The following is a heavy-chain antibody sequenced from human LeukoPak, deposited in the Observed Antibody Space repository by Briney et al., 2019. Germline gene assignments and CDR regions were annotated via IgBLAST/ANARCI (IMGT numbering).Heavy chain of an antibody. J-gene: IGHJ4*02. Sequence: ASVKVSCKVSGYTLTELSMHWVRQAPGKGLEWMGGFDPEDGETIYAQKFQGRVTITRDTSASTAYMELSSLRSEDTAVYYCARDRGGDYYDSSGYPVPDDYWGQGTLVTVSS. CDR3: ARDRGGDYYDSSGYPVPDDY. D-gene: IGHD3-22*01. V-gene: IGHV1-24*01. CDR2: FDPEDGET. CDR1: GYTLTELS.